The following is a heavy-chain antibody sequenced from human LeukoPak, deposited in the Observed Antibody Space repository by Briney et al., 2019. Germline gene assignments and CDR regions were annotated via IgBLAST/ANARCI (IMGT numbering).Heavy chain of an antibody. CDR1: GFTFDDYA. D-gene: IGHD3-16*01. Sequence: GGSLRLSCAASGFTFDDYAMHWVRQAPGKGLEWVSGISWNSGSIGYADSVKGRFTISRDNAKNSLYLQMNSLGAEDTALYYCAGGFGQAYYYYYGMDVWGQGTTVTVSS. J-gene: IGHJ6*02. V-gene: IGHV3-9*01. CDR3: AGGFGQAYYYYYGMDV. CDR2: ISWNSGSI.